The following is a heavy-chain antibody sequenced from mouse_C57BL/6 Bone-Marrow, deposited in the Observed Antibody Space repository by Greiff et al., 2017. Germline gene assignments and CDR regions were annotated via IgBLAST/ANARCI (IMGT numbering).Heavy chain of an antibody. CDR2: IYPGDGDT. CDR1: GYAFSSSW. Sequence: VQLQQSGPELVKPGASVKISCKASGYAFSSSWKNWVKQRPGKGLEWIGRIYPGDGDTNYNGKFKGKATVTADTSSSTVYMHLSSLTSEASAVYFCASITTVVATNYWGQGTTLTVSS. V-gene: IGHV1-82*01. J-gene: IGHJ2*01. D-gene: IGHD1-1*01. CDR3: ASITTVVATNY.